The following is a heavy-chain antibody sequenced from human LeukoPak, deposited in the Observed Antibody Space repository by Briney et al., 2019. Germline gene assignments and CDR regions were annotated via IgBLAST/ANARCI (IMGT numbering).Heavy chain of an antibody. V-gene: IGHV1-18*01. J-gene: IGHJ5*02. CDR2: ISAYNGNT. CDR3: ARKRGLAATNWFDP. Sequence: ASVKVSCKASGYTFTSYGISWVGQAPGQGLGWMGWISAYNGNTNYAQKLQGRVTMTTDTSTSTAYMELRSLRSDDTAVYYCARKRGLAATNWFDPWGQGTLVTVSS. CDR1: GYTFTSYG.